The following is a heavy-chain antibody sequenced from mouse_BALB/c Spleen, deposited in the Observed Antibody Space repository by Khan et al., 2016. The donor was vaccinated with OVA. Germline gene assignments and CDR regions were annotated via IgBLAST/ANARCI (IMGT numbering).Heavy chain of an antibody. V-gene: IGHV14-3*02. CDR2: IDPANGNT. Sequence: VQLQQSGAELVKPRASVKLSCTASGFNIKDTYMHWVKQRPEQGLEWIGRIDPANGNTKYDPKFQGKATITADTSSNTAYLQLSSLTSEDTAVYYCVRDYWDVFAYWGQGTLVTVSA. CDR1: GFNIKDTY. CDR3: VRDYWDVFAY. D-gene: IGHD4-1*01. J-gene: IGHJ3*01.